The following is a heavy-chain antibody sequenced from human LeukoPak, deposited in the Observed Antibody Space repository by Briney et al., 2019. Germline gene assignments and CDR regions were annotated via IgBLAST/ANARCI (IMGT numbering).Heavy chain of an antibody. V-gene: IGHV3-23*01. Sequence: GGSLRLSCAASGFTFSNYAMSWVRQAPGKGLEWVSTITNSGGTTYYPDSVKGRFTISRDNSKNTLYLQMNSLRAEDTAVYYCARDRDVPAIGMDVWGQGTTVTVSS. CDR3: ARDRDVPAIGMDV. J-gene: IGHJ6*02. CDR2: ITNSGGTT. CDR1: GFTFSNYA.